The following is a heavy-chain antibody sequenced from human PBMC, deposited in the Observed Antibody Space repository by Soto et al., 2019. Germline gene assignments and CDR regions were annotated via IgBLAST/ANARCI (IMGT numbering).Heavy chain of an antibody. CDR1: GLTFSVSA. CDR3: ATVHNTSRSFNF. D-gene: IGHD1-20*01. CDR2: TGLSGRTT. V-gene: IGHV3-23*01. Sequence: EVQFLESGGGLVQPGGSLRLSCVASGLTFSVSAMTWVRQAPGKGLEWVSTTGLSGRTTYYGDSVKGRFTVSRDNSKHTLDLQMSSLSAEDKAVYYCATVHNTSRSFNFWGRGHLVTVSS. J-gene: IGHJ4*02.